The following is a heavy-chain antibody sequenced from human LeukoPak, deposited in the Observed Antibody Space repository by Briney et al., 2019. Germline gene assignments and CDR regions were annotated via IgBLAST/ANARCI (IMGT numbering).Heavy chain of an antibody. D-gene: IGHD3-22*01. CDR3: ARQEYYYDSSGYYPVGFDY. J-gene: IGHJ4*02. CDR1: GYSFTSYW. CDR2: IYPGDSDT. Sequence: GESLKISWKGSGYSFTSYWIGWVRQMPGKGLEWMGIIYPGDSDTRYSPSFQGQVTISADKSISTAYLQWSSLKASDTAMYYCARQEYYYDSSGYYPVGFDYWGQGTLVTVSS. V-gene: IGHV5-51*01.